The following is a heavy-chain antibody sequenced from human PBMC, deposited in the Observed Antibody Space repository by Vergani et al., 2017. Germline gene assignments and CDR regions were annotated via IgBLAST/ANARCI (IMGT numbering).Heavy chain of an antibody. CDR1: GGSISSGGYY. J-gene: IGHJ4*02. CDR2: IDYSGST. Sequence: QVQLQESGPGLVKPSQTLSLTCTVSGGSISSGGYYWSWIRQHPGKGLEGIGDIDYSGSTYYNPSLKSRVTISVDTSKNQFSLKLSSVTAADTAVYYCARWYSGSYRIDYWGQGTLVTVSS. D-gene: IGHD1-26*01. V-gene: IGHV4-31*03. CDR3: ARWYSGSYRIDY.